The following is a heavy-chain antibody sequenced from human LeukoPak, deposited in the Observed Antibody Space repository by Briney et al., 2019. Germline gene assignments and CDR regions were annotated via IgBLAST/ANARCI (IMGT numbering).Heavy chain of an antibody. CDR1: GGSISSYY. Sequence: SETLSLTCTVSGGSISSYYWSWIRQPPGKGLEWIGDIYYSGSTNYNPSLKSRVTISVYTSKNQFSLKLSSVTAADTAVYYCARLKYYYDSSGYRAEYFQHWGQGTLVTVSS. V-gene: IGHV4-59*01. CDR2: IYYSGST. J-gene: IGHJ1*01. D-gene: IGHD3-22*01. CDR3: ARLKYYYDSSGYRAEYFQH.